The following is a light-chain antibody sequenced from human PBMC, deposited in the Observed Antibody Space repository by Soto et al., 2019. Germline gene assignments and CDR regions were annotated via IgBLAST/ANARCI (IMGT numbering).Light chain of an antibody. V-gene: IGKV3-15*01. CDR3: QQYHTWPVT. CDR2: GAS. Sequence: IVMTQSPATLSVSPGERVAFSCRASQGINRKLAWYQHKAGQAPRLLISGASTGATGIPARFSGSGSGTEFTLTINSLQSEDSAVYYCQQYHTWPVTVGGGTKVDSK. J-gene: IGKJ4*01. CDR1: QGINRK.